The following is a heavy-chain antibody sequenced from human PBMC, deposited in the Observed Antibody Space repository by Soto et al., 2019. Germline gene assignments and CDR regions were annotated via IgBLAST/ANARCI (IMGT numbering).Heavy chain of an antibody. V-gene: IGHV4-31*03. CDR2: ISYDGTT. D-gene: IGHD1-26*01. CDR3: ARGRPMMGAKTFFDF. CDR1: GESVTSCLHL. Sequence: PWETLSLTCSVSGESVTSCLHLWAWIRQRPGKGLEWLGYISYDGTTYYTPSLKTRLTMSIDSSENHFSLRLNSLTVADTAVYFCARGRPMMGAKTFFDFWGPGILVTV. J-gene: IGHJ4*02.